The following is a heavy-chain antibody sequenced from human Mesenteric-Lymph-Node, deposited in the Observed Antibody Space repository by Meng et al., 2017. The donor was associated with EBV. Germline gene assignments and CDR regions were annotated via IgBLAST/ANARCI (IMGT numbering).Heavy chain of an antibody. CDR2: IYYSAST. D-gene: IGHD4-17*01. J-gene: IGHJ5*02. V-gene: IGHV4-61*01. Sequence: QVQLQQSGPGLVKPSQTLYLTCTVSGGIVSSGSYSWSWIRQPPGKGLEWIGYIYYSASTNYNPSLKSRVTISVDTSKNQFSLKLSSVTAADTAVYYCERATVKNWFYPWCQGTLVTVSS. CDR1: GGIVSSGSYS. CDR3: ERATVKNWFYP.